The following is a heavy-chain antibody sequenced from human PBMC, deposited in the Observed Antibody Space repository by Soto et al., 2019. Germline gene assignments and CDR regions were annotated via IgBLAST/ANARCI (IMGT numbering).Heavy chain of an antibody. V-gene: IGHV3-48*02. J-gene: IGHJ5*02. CDR3: ARGYYDFWSGYYKNWFDP. CDR1: GFTFSSYS. D-gene: IGHD3-3*01. CDR2: ISSSSSTI. Sequence: GGSLRLSCAASGFTFSSYSMNWVRQAPGKGLEWVSYISSSSSTIYYADSVKGRFTISRDNAKNSLYLQMNSLRDEDTAVYYCARGYYDFWSGYYKNWFDPWGQGTLVTVSS.